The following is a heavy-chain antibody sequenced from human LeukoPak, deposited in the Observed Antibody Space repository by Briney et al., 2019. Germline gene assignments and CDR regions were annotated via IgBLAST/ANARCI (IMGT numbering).Heavy chain of an antibody. CDR2: ITPIFGTP. CDR3: ARAALSSAPNKYSGYDWGFEY. CDR1: IGTFSSYS. D-gene: IGHD5-12*01. V-gene: IGHV1-69*05. J-gene: IGHJ4*02. Sequence: SVNLSHKSSIGTFSSYSISGVPHAPARGREWGGGITPIFGTPNYPQNFQGRVTITTHEPTSTAYMELSSLRSEDTAVYYCARAALSSAPNKYSGYDWGFEYWGQGTLVTVSS.